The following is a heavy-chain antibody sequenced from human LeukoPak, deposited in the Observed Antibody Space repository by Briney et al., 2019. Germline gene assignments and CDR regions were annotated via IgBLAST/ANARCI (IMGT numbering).Heavy chain of an antibody. Sequence: SETLSLTCTVSGGSISSSSYYWGWIRQPPGKGLEWIGSIYYSGSTYYNPSLKSRVTISVDTSKNQFSLKLSSVTAADTAVYYCARSLVGATLIDYRGQGTLVTVSS. CDR2: IYYSGST. J-gene: IGHJ4*02. V-gene: IGHV4-39*01. D-gene: IGHD1-26*01. CDR1: GGSISSSSYY. CDR3: ARSLVGATLIDY.